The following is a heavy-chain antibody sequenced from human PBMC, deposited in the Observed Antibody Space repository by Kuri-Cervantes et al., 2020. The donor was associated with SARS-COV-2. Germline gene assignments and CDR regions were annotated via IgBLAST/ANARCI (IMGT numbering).Heavy chain of an antibody. CDR2: INPNSGGT. CDR1: GYTFTSYG. D-gene: IGHD3-9*01. Sequence: ASVKVSCKASGYTFTSYGISWVRQAPGQGLEWMGWINPNSGGTNYAQKFQGRVTMTRDTSISTAYMELSRLRSDDTAVYYCARDDWYRFERSYYMDVWGKGTTVTVSS. V-gene: IGHV1-2*02. J-gene: IGHJ6*03. CDR3: ARDDWYRFERSYYMDV.